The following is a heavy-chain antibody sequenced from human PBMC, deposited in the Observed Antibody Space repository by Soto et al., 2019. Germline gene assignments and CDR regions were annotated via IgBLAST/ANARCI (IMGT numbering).Heavy chain of an antibody. CDR3: ARHGDYRTKTYPPSRF. V-gene: IGHV4-39*01. CDR2: IYYSGNT. Sequence: SETLSLTCTVSGGSVSSSDYYWGWIRQPPGKGLEWIGSIYYSGNTYYNPSLKSRVTISVDTSKNQFSLQLKSVTAADTAVYYCARHGDYRTKTYPPSRFWGQGTLVAASS. D-gene: IGHD4-17*01. CDR1: GGSVSSSDYY. J-gene: IGHJ4*02.